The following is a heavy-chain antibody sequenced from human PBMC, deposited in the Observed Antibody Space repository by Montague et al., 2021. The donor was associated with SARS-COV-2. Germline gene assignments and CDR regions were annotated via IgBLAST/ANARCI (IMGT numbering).Heavy chain of an antibody. V-gene: IGHV3-9*01. J-gene: IGHJ4*02. CDR3: AKDLRAITLAYFDY. Sequence: SLRLSCAASGFTFSYYAMHWVRQTPGKGLEWVSGISWDSGNIAYXDSVKGRFTISRDNAKNSLYLQMSDLRAEDTAFCAKDLRAITLAYFDYWGQGTLVTVSS. D-gene: IGHD1-14*01. CDR1: GFTFSYYA. CDR2: ISWDSGNI.